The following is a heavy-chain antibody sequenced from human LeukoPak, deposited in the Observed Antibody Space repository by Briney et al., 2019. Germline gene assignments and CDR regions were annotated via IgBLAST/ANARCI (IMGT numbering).Heavy chain of an antibody. Sequence: VGSLRVSCAPPGVTFKNYAMTSVRQAPGEGLQWVSTISGDGSATYYTDSVRGRFSISRDISKDTLYLQMNSLKVEDTAIYYWAKVPSYEWPRVYWGQGTLVTVSS. J-gene: IGHJ4*02. V-gene: IGHV3-23*01. CDR1: GVTFKNYA. CDR3: AKVPSYEWPRVY. D-gene: IGHD5-12*01. CDR2: ISGDGSAT.